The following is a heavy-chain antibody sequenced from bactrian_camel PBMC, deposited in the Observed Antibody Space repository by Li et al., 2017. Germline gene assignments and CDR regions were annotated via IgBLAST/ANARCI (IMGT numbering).Heavy chain of an antibody. Sequence: VQLVESGGGMVQPGGSLILSCVTSGLVFSTLGMNWVRQVPGKGLEWVSAILSGGGTRYADSVKGRFTISRDNAKNTLYLQLNSLKTEDTATYYCVKEFGTGINWYYDYWGQGTQVTVS. V-gene: IGHV3S42*01. CDR3: VKEFGTGINWYYDY. CDR1: GLVFSTLG. J-gene: IGHJ4*01. D-gene: IGHD6*01. CDR2: ILSGGGT.